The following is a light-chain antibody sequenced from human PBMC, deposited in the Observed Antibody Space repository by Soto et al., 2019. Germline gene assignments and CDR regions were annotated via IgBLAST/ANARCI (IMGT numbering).Light chain of an antibody. CDR3: QQYNNYPRT. V-gene: IGKV1-5*03. Sequence: DIQMTQSPSTLSASVGDRVTITCRASQSISSWLAWYQQKPGKAPNLLIYKASSLESGVPSRFSGSGSGTEFTLTISSLLPDDFATYYCQQYNNYPRTFGQGTKVEIK. J-gene: IGKJ1*01. CDR1: QSISSW. CDR2: KAS.